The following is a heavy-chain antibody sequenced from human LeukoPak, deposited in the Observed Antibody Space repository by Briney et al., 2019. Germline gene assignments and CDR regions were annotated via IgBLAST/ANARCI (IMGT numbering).Heavy chain of an antibody. V-gene: IGHV3-30*04. D-gene: IGHD1-26*01. J-gene: IGHJ4*02. CDR3: AKEVRVGAAEFHFDY. CDR1: GFSFSSYS. CDR2: TWSDGSNK. Sequence: PGGSLRLSCAASGFSFSSYSIHWVRQAPGKGLEWLAVTWSDGSNKYYADSVKGRFTISRDNSKNTLYLQMNSLRAEDTAVYYCAKEVRVGAAEFHFDYWGQGTLVTVSS.